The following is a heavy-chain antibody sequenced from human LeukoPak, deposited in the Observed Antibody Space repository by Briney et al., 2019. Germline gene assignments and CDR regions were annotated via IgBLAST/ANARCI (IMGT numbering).Heavy chain of an antibody. Sequence: ASVKVSCKASGGTFSSYAISWVRQAPGQGLEWMGGIIPIFGTANYAQKFQGRVTITTDESTSTAYMELSSLRSEDTAVYYCARGPQFADLDNYYYYGMDVWGQGTTVTVSS. CDR1: GGTFSSYA. CDR2: IIPIFGTA. D-gene: IGHD3-10*01. J-gene: IGHJ6*02. CDR3: ARGPQFADLDNYYYYGMDV. V-gene: IGHV1-69*05.